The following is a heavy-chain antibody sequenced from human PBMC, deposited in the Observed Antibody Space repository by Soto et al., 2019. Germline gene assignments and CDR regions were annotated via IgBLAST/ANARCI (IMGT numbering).Heavy chain of an antibody. CDR3: AMRGRPDHAFDI. CDR1: GFTFSSYW. D-gene: IGHD3-10*01. J-gene: IGHJ3*02. V-gene: IGHV3-74*01. Sequence: GGSLRLSCAASGFTFSSYWMHWVRQAPGKGLVWVSRINSDGSSTSYADSVKGRFTISRDNAKNTLYLQMNSLRAEDTAVYYCAMRGRPDHAFDIWGQGTMVTVSS. CDR2: INSDGSST.